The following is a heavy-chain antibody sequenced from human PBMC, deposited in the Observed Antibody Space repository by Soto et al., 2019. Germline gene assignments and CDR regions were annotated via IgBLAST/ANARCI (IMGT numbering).Heavy chain of an antibody. CDR3: AKGRLTFGDAFDI. CDR1: GFTFDDYA. D-gene: IGHD3-16*01. J-gene: IGHJ3*02. Sequence: EVQLVESGGGLVQPGRSLRLSCAASGFTFDDYAMHWVRQAPGKGLEWVSGISWNSGSIGYADSVKGRFTISRDNAKNSLYLQMNCLRAEETALYYGAKGRLTFGDAFDIWGQGTMVTVSS. V-gene: IGHV3-9*01. CDR2: ISWNSGSI.